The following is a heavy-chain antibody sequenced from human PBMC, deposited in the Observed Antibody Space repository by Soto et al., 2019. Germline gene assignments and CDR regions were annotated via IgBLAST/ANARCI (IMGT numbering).Heavy chain of an antibody. D-gene: IGHD3-16*01. Sequence: SETLSLTCNVSGGPLTTYFWSWIRQPPGKGLEWIGYVSYFGTTNYNPSLQSRLTISLDTSKTHFSLNLSSVTAEDTAVYYCAKSLRWMITSPPFDPWGQGTLVTVSS. CDR2: VSYFGTT. CDR1: GGPLTTYF. CDR3: AKSLRWMITSPPFDP. J-gene: IGHJ5*02. V-gene: IGHV4-59*01.